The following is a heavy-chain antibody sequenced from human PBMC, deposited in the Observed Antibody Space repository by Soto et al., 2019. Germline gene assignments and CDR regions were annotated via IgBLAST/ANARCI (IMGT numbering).Heavy chain of an antibody. CDR3: ARVTIQLWLRGGNWFDP. D-gene: IGHD5-18*01. Sequence: ASVKVSCKASGYTFTSYAMHWVRQDPGQRLEWMGWINAGNGNTKYSQKFQGRVTITRDTSASTAYMELSSLRSEDTAVYYCARVTIQLWLRGGNWFDPWGQGTLVTVSS. CDR2: INAGNGNT. CDR1: GYTFTSYA. V-gene: IGHV1-3*01. J-gene: IGHJ5*02.